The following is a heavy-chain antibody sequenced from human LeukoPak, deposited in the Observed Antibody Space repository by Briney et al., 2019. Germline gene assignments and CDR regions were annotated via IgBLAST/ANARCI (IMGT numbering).Heavy chain of an antibody. D-gene: IGHD2-15*01. Sequence: PGGSLRLSCAASGFTFSSYAMSWVRQAPGKGLEWVSAISGSGGSTYYADSVKGRFTISRDNSKNTLYLQMNSLSAEDTAVYYCAKDTLYCSGGSCYGYYFDYWGQGTLVTVSS. CDR2: ISGSGGST. CDR1: GFTFSSYA. CDR3: AKDTLYCSGGSCYGYYFDY. V-gene: IGHV3-23*01. J-gene: IGHJ4*02.